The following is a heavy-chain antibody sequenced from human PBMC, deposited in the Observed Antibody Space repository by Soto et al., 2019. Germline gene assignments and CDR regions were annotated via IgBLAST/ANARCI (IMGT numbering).Heavy chain of an antibody. Sequence: EVQVVESGGDLVQPGGSLRLSCAASGFTFNSFEMNWVRQAPGKGLEWVSYISNRDNTIYYADSVRGRFTISRDIAKNSLYLQMNGLRAEDTAVYFCARTAYSDFLRGWYFDLWGRGTLVTVSS. CDR3: ARTAYSDFLRGWYFDL. J-gene: IGHJ2*01. CDR2: ISNRDNTI. CDR1: GFTFNSFE. V-gene: IGHV3-48*03. D-gene: IGHD5-12*01.